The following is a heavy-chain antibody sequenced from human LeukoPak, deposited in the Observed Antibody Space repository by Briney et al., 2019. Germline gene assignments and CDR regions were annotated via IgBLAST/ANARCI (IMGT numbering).Heavy chain of an antibody. J-gene: IGHJ4*02. CDR2: IKQDGSEK. CDR3: ARDKVVIDY. CDR1: GFTFSSYW. D-gene: IGHD3-22*01. V-gene: IGHV3-7*01. Sequence: PGGSLRLSCAASGFTFSSYWVSWVRQAPGKGQEWVANIKQDGSEKYYVDSVKGRFTISRDNAKNSLYLQMNSLRAEDTAVYYCARDKVVIDYWGQGTLVTVSS.